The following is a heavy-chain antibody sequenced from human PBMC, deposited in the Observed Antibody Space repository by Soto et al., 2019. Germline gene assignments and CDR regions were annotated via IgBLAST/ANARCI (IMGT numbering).Heavy chain of an antibody. CDR3: ARDGGRHSGGIDY. J-gene: IGHJ4*02. CDR1: GGTFSSYS. V-gene: IGHV1-69*01. CDR2: IIPIFGTA. Sequence: QVQLVQSGAEVKKPGSSVKVSCKASGGTFSSYSINWVRQAPGQGLEWMGEIIPIFGTANYAQKFQGRVTITAYESTSTAYMELSSLRSEDTAVYCCARDGGRHSGGIDYWGQGTLVTVSS. D-gene: IGHD1-26*01.